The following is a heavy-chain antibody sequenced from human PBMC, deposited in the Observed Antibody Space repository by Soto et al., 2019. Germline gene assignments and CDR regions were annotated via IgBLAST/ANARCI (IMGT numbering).Heavy chain of an antibody. V-gene: IGHV4-59*08. Sequence: GKGLEWIGYIYYTGSTNYNPSLKSRVTISVDTSKNQFSLKLSSVTAADTVVYYCARNLDPEYYFEHWRQGTPVTVIS. CDR3: ARNLDPEYYFEH. J-gene: IGHJ4*02. CDR2: IYYTGST.